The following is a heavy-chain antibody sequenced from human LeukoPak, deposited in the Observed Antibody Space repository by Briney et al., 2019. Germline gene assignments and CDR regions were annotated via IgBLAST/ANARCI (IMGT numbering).Heavy chain of an antibody. CDR2: IIWNSGSI. V-gene: IGHV3-9*01. CDR1: GFTFDDYT. J-gene: IGHJ4*02. CDR3: AKERELGYDSSGYYFNLDY. D-gene: IGHD3-22*01. Sequence: GGSLRLSCAASGFTFDDYTMHWVRQAPGKGREWVSGIIWNSGSIGYADSVKGRFTISRDNAKNSLYLQMNSLRAEDTALYYCAKERELGYDSSGYYFNLDYWGQGTLVTVSS.